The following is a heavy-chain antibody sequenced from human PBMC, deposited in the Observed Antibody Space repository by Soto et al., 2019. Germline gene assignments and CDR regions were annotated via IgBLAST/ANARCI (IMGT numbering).Heavy chain of an antibody. V-gene: IGHV1-69*06. D-gene: IGHD2-15*01. CDR1: GGSFRVYV. J-gene: IGHJ6*02. CDR3: GRRTSGYYYGLDI. Sequence: VKGSWKGVGGSFRVYVCSGVRQAPGQGLEWMGGIIPIFGTANYAQKFQGRVTITSDKSTNTAYIELSSLRSEDTTVFYCGRRTSGYYYGLDIWGQGTSVTVYS. CDR2: IIPIFGTA.